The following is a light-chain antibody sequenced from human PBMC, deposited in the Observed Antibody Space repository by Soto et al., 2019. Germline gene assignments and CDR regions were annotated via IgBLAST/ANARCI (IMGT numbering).Light chain of an antibody. CDR3: ISYAGSNLLYV. V-gene: IGLV2-8*01. CDR1: SSDVGGYNY. J-gene: IGLJ1*01. CDR2: EVS. Sequence: QSALTQPPSASGSPGQSVTISCTGTSSDVGGYNYVSWYQQHPGKAPKLMIDEVSKRPSGVPDRFSGSKSGNTASLTVSGLHAEDEADYYCISYAGSNLLYVFGTGTKLTVI.